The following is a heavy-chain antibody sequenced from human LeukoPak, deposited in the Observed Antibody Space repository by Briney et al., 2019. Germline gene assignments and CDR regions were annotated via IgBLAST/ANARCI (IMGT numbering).Heavy chain of an antibody. J-gene: IGHJ3*02. D-gene: IGHD5-12*01. CDR3: ARGSGGAFDI. V-gene: IGHV4-34*01. CDR2: INHSGST. CDR1: GGSFSGYY. Sequence: PSETLSLTCAVYGGSFSGYYWSWIRQPPGKGLEWIGEINHSGSTNYNPSLKSRVTISVDTSKNQLSLKLSSVTAADTAVYYCARGSGGAFDIWGQGTMVTVSS.